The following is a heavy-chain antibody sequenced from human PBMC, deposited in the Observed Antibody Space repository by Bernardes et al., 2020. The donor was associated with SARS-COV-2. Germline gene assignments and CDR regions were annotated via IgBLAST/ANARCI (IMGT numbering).Heavy chain of an antibody. V-gene: IGHV3-23*01. CDR2: ISSRADGA. Sequence: GGSLRLSCVASGFTFSSYSMSWVRQAPGKGLECVAGISSRADGAYYADSLKGRFTISRDNSKSTLYLQMNSLTAEDTAVYYCAKEREDTFWSGLDYWGQGTLVTVSS. D-gene: IGHD3-3*01. CDR1: GFTFSSYS. CDR3: AKEREDTFWSGLDY. J-gene: IGHJ4*02.